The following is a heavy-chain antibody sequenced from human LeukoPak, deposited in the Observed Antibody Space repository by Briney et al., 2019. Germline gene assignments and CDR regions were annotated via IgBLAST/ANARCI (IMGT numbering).Heavy chain of an antibody. CDR2: ISYDGSNK. Sequence: GGSLRLSCAASGFTFSSYGMHWVRQAPGKGLEWVAVISYDGSNKYYADSVKGRFTISRDNSKNTLYLQMNSLRAEDTAVYYCAKDHEEVTEEASFDYWGQGTLVTVSS. CDR3: AKDHEEVTEEASFDY. V-gene: IGHV3-30*18. D-gene: IGHD5-18*01. CDR1: GFTFSSYG. J-gene: IGHJ4*02.